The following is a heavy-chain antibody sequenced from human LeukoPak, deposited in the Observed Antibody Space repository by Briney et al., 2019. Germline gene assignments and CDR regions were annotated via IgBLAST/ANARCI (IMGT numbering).Heavy chain of an antibody. CDR2: IHYSGST. Sequence: PSETLSLTCTVSGGSISSYYWSWIRQPPGKGLEWIGYIHYSGSTNYNPSLKSRVTISVDTSKNQFSLKLSSVTAADTAVYYCARDGLGTTGPYYFDYWGQGNLVTVSS. V-gene: IGHV4-59*01. J-gene: IGHJ4*02. CDR1: GGSISSYY. D-gene: IGHD1-14*01. CDR3: ARDGLGTTGPYYFDY.